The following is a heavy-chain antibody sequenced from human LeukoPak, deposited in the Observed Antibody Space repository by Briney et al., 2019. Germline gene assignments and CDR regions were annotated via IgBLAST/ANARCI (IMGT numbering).Heavy chain of an antibody. V-gene: IGHV3-23*01. CDR1: GFTFSDYY. CDR2: ISGSGGST. CDR3: AKGGEYYYDSSGYLN. Sequence: GGSLRLSCAASGFTFSDYYMSWVRQAPGKGLEWVSAISGSGGSTYYADSVKGRFTISRDNSKNTLYLQMNSLRAEDTAVYYCAKGGEYYYDSSGYLNWGQGTLVTVSS. J-gene: IGHJ4*02. D-gene: IGHD3-22*01.